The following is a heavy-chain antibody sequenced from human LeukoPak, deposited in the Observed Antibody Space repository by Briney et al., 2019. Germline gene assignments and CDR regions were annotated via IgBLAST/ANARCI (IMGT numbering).Heavy chain of an antibody. J-gene: IGHJ2*01. Sequence: GGSLRLSCAASGFTFDDYGMNWVRQAPGKGLEWVSRINSDGSSTSYADSVKGRFTISRDNAKNSLFLQMNSLRAEDTAVYFCARDSVAVTDPDFDLWGRGTLVTVSS. D-gene: IGHD6-19*01. CDR2: INSDGSST. V-gene: IGHV3-74*01. CDR3: ARDSVAVTDPDFDL. CDR1: GFTFDDYG.